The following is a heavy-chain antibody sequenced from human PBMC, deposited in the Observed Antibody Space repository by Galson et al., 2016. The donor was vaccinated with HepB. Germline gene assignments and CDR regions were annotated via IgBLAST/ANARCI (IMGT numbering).Heavy chain of an antibody. J-gene: IGHJ3*02. Sequence: SETLSLTCAVSGGSISSSNWWSWVRQPPGKGLEWIAEIYHTGLTTYNPSLKSRVTISMDKSKNHLSLDLNPVTAADTAVYYCAREFAADAFDIWGQGTMVTVSS. D-gene: IGHD3-10*01. V-gene: IGHV4-4*02. CDR3: AREFAADAFDI. CDR2: IYHTGLT. CDR1: GGSISSSNW.